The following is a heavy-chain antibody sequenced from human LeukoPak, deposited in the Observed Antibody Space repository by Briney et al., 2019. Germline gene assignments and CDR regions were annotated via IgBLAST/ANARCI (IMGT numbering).Heavy chain of an antibody. CDR3: ARNVIYYFDY. Sequence: GGSLRLSCAASGFTFSTYALSWVRRAPGRGLEWVSVISGSGGITYYADSVKGRFTISRDNSKNTMYLQMNSLRAEDTAVHYCARNVIYYFDYWGQGTLVTVSS. V-gene: IGHV3-23*01. D-gene: IGHD2/OR15-2a*01. J-gene: IGHJ4*02. CDR2: ISGSGGIT. CDR1: GFTFSTYA.